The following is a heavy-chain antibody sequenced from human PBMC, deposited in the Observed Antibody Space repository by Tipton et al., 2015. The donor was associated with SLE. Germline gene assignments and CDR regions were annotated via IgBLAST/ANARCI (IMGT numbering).Heavy chain of an antibody. CDR1: GFTFSSYW. D-gene: IGHD3-22*01. CDR3: ARDWGTYYYESSGYFNI. V-gene: IGHV3-7*01. Sequence: SLRLSCAASGFTFSSYWMSWVRQAPGKGLEWVANVKQDGSEKYYVDSVKGRSTISRDNAKNSLYLQMNSLRAEDTAVYYCARDWGTYYYESSGYFNIWGQGTMVTVSS. CDR2: VKQDGSEK. J-gene: IGHJ3*02.